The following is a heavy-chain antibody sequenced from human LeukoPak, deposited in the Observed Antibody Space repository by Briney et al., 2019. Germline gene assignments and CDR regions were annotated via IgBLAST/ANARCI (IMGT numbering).Heavy chain of an antibody. V-gene: IGHV4-59*08. CDR1: GGSISSYY. D-gene: IGHD6-19*01. CDR3: ARAYSSGWYYFEY. CDR2: IYSGSS. Sequence: SETLSLTCTVSGGSISSYYWSWIRQPLGKGLEWIGYIYSGSSDYNPSLKSRVTISVDTSKNQFSLNLSSVTATDTAVYYCARAYSSGWYYFEYWGQGALVTVSS. J-gene: IGHJ4*02.